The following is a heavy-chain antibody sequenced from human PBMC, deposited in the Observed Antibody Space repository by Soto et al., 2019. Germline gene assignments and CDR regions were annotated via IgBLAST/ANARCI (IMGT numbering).Heavy chain of an antibody. J-gene: IGHJ4*02. V-gene: IGHV1-69*06. Sequence: GASVKVSCKASGGTFSSYAISWVRQAPGQGLEWMRGIIPIFGTANYAQKFQGRVTITADKSTNTAYMELSSLRSEDTAVYYCARDLNTYYDSSGYPQDYWGQGTLVTVSS. CDR3: ARDLNTYYDSSGYPQDY. CDR2: IIPIFGTA. CDR1: GGTFSSYA. D-gene: IGHD3-22*01.